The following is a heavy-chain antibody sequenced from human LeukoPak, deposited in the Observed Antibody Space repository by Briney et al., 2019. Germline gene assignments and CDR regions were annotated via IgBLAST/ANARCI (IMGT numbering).Heavy chain of an antibody. CDR2: INQYGSEK. CDR1: GFTFSSYW. V-gene: IGHV3-7*01. CDR3: AREGCSGGSCYHNWFDP. J-gene: IGHJ5*02. D-gene: IGHD2-15*01. Sequence: GGSLRLSCAASGFTFSSYWMSWVRQAPGKGLEWVANINQYGSEKYYVDSVKGRFTISRDNAKNSLYLQMNSLRAEDTAVYYCAREGCSGGSCYHNWFDPWGQGTLVTVSS.